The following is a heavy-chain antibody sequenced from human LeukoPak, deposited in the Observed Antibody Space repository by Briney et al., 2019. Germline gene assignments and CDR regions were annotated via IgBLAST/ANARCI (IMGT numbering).Heavy chain of an antibody. CDR2: ISGSGGST. V-gene: IGHV3-23*01. Sequence: GGTLRLSCAASGFTFSSYGMSWVRQAPGKGLERVSAISGSGGSTYYADSVKGRLTISRDNSKNTLYLQMNGLRAEDTAVYYCARQGSWELLLWGQGTLVTVSS. CDR3: ARQGSWELLL. D-gene: IGHD1-26*01. J-gene: IGHJ4*02. CDR1: GFTFSSYG.